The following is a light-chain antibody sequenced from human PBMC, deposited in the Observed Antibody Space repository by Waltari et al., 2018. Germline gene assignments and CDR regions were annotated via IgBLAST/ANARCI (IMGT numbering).Light chain of an antibody. CDR3: QQYYTTPLT. J-gene: IGKJ4*01. CDR2: WAS. Sequence: DIVMTQSPDSLAVSLGERATINCKSSLSVLYSSSNKNYLAWYQQKLGQPPKLLIYWASTRESGVPDRFSGSGSGTDFSLTISSRQAEDVAVYYCQQYYTTPLTFGGGTKVEIK. V-gene: IGKV4-1*01. CDR1: LSVLYSSSNKNY.